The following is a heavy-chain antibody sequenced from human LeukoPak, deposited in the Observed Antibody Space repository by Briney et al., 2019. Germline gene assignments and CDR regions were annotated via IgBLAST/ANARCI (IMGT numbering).Heavy chain of an antibody. CDR1: GYTFTSYG. J-gene: IGHJ5*02. CDR3: ARVVDTAMVYWFDP. V-gene: IGHV1-18*01. CDR2: ISAYNGNT. D-gene: IGHD5-18*01. Sequence: ASVKVSCKASGYTFTSYGISWVRQAPGQGLEWMGWISAYNGNTNYAQKLQGRVTMTTDTSTSTAYMELRSLRSEDTAVYYCARVVDTAMVYWFDPWGQGTLVTVSS.